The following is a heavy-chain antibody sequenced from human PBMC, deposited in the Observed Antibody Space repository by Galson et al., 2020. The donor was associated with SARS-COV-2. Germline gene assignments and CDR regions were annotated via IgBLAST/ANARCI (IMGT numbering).Heavy chain of an antibody. J-gene: IGHJ4*02. CDR1: GGSFNGYY. CDR3: ARLYSSSWEV. V-gene: IGHV4-34*01. Sequence: SETLSLTCNVFGGSFNGYYYSWLRQPPGKGLEWIGEINQSGTTSYNPSLKSRLTILVDTSKTQFSLKLTSVTAADTAVYYCARLYSSSWEVWGQGTPVTGSS. D-gene: IGHD6-13*01. CDR2: INQSGTT.